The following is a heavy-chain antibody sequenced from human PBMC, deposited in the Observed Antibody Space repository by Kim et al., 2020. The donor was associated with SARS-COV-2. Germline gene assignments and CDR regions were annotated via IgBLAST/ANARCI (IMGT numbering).Heavy chain of an antibody. Sequence: GGSLRLSCAASGFTFSNYGMHWVRQAPGKGLEWVALIWNDGENKYYSDSVKGRFTISRDNSNNTLFLQMNRLSAEDTAFYYCARNEHYDSFGDHANWGQGTLVIVSS. J-gene: IGHJ4*02. CDR3: ARNEHYDSFGDHAN. V-gene: IGHV3-33*01. CDR1: GFTFSNYG. CDR2: IWNDGENK. D-gene: IGHD3-22*01.